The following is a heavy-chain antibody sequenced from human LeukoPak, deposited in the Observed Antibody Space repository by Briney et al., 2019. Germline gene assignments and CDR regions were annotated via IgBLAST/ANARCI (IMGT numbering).Heavy chain of an antibody. CDR3: AKFLWFGELWNS. D-gene: IGHD3-10*01. J-gene: IGHJ5*02. CDR2: ISYDGSNK. V-gene: IGHV3-30*18. Sequence: GXHWVRXAXGKGLEWVAVISYDGSNKYYADSVKGRFTISRDNSKNTLYLQMNSLRAEDTAVYYCAKFLWFGELWNSWGQGTLVTVSS. CDR1: G.